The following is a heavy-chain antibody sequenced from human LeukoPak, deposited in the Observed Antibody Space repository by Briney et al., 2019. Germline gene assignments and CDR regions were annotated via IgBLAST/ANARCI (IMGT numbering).Heavy chain of an antibody. D-gene: IGHD3-22*01. V-gene: IGHV3-23*01. CDR2: ISGSGGST. CDR3: AKGGGAYYSDSSTYSAPFEH. Sequence: PGGSLRLSCAASGFXFSSYAINWVRQAPGKELEWVSGISGSGGSTYYADPVKGRFTISRDNSKNTLYLQMNSLRAGDTAVYYCAKGGGAYYSDSSTYSAPFEHWGQGTLVTVSS. CDR1: GFXFSSYA. J-gene: IGHJ4*02.